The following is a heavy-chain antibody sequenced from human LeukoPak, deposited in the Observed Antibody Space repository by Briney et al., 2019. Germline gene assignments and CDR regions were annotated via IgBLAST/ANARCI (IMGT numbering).Heavy chain of an antibody. CDR3: ARVTRDSSGYYVDY. Sequence: SETLSLTCTVSGGSISSSSYYWGWIRQPPGKGLEWIGSIYYSGSTYYNPSLKSRVTISVDTSKNQFSLKLSSVTAADTAVYYCARVTRDSSGYYVDYWGQGTLVTVSS. CDR2: IYYSGST. J-gene: IGHJ4*02. CDR1: GGSISSSSYY. V-gene: IGHV4-39*07. D-gene: IGHD3-22*01.